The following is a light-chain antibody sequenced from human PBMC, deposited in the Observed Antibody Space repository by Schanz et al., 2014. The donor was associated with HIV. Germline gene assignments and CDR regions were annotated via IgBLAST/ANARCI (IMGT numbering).Light chain of an antibody. CDR3: CSYAGSSTWV. CDR2: EGS. J-gene: IGLJ3*02. V-gene: IGLV2-23*01. CDR1: SSDVGSYNL. Sequence: QSALTQPASVSGSPGQSITISCTGTSSDVGSYNLVSWYQQHPGKAPKLFIYEGSKRPSGVSNRFSGSKSGNTASLTISGLQAEDEADYYCCSYAGSSTWVFGGGTKLTVL.